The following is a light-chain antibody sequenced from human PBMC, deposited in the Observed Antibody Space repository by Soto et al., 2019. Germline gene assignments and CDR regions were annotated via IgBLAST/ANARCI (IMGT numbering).Light chain of an antibody. J-gene: IGKJ1*01. CDR1: QSVSSSY. CDR3: QQCGSSPLT. Sequence: EIVLTQSPGTLSLSPGERATLSCRASQSVSSSYLAWYQQKPGQAPRLLIYGASSRATDIPDRFSGSGSGTDFTLTISRLDPEDFAVYYCQQCGSSPLTFGQGTKVDIK. V-gene: IGKV3-20*01. CDR2: GAS.